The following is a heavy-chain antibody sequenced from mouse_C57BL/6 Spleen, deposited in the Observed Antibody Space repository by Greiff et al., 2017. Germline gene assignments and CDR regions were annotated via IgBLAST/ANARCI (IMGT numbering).Heavy chain of an antibody. Sequence: EVKLVESGPELVKPGASVKIPCKASGYTFTDYNMDWVKQSHGKSLEWSGDINPNNGGTIYNQKFKGKATLTVDKSSSTAYMELRSLTSEDTAVYYCANRQLRLPFAYWGQGTLVTVSA. CDR2: INPNNGGT. CDR1: GYTFTDYN. J-gene: IGHJ3*01. V-gene: IGHV1-18*01. CDR3: ANRQLRLPFAY. D-gene: IGHD3-2*02.